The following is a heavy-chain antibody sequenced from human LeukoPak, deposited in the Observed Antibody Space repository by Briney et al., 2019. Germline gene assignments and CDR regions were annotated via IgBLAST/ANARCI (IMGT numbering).Heavy chain of an antibody. D-gene: IGHD2-15*01. Sequence: PGGSLRLSCAASGFTFSSYGMHWVRQAPGKGLEWVAFIRYDGSNKYYADSVKGRFTISRDNSKNTLYLQMNSLRAEDTAVYYCAKDQRTQGHYYYMDVWGKGTTVTISS. CDR1: GFTFSSYG. CDR3: AKDQRTQGHYYYMDV. V-gene: IGHV3-30*02. CDR2: IRYDGSNK. J-gene: IGHJ6*03.